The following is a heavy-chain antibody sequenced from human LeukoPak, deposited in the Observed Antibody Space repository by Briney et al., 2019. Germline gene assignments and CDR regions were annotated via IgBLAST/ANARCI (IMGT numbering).Heavy chain of an antibody. D-gene: IGHD3-22*01. J-gene: IGHJ4*02. CDR1: GFTFSSYA. V-gene: IGHV3-23*01. Sequence: PGGSLRLSCAASGFTFSSYAMTWVRQAPGKGLEWVSGITGSGGSTYYADSVKGRLAISRDNSKNRLYLQMNSLRAEDAAVYYCAAVNDSSGYHPLDYWGQGTLVTVSS. CDR3: AAVNDSSGYHPLDY. CDR2: ITGSGGST.